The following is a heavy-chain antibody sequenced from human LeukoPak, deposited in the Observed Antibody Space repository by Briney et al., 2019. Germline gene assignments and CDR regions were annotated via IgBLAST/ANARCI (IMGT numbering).Heavy chain of an antibody. V-gene: IGHV1-46*01. Sequence: ASVKVSCKASGYTFTSYYMHWVRQAPGQGLEWMGGISPSGGSTSYAQKFQGRLTMTTDTSTSTAYMELRNLRSDDTAVYFCARDWGSERIIADYWGQGTLVTVSS. J-gene: IGHJ4*02. CDR3: ARDWGSERIIADY. CDR2: ISPSGGST. CDR1: GYTFTSYY. D-gene: IGHD2/OR15-2a*01.